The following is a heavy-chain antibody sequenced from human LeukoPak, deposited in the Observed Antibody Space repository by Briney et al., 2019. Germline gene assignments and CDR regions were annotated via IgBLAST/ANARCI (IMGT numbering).Heavy chain of an antibody. CDR2: IYHSGST. V-gene: IGHV4-38-2*02. CDR1: GYSISSGYY. J-gene: IGHJ4*02. D-gene: IGHD6-13*01. Sequence: PSETLSLTCTVSGYSISSGYYWGWIRQPPGKGLEWIGSIYHSGSTYYNPSLKSRVTISVDTSKNQFSLKLSSVTAADTAVYYCARRPPTYSSSWYYFDYWGQGTLVTVSS. CDR3: ARRPPTYSSSWYYFDY.